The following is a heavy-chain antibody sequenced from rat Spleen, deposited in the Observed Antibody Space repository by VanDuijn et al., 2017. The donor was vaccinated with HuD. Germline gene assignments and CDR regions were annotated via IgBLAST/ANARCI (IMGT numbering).Heavy chain of an antibody. J-gene: IGHJ2*01. CDR2: FSYDGVST. D-gene: IGHD1-4*01. Sequence: EVQLVESGGGLVQPGRSLKLSCVASGFTFSNYYMAWVRQAPTKGLEWVASFSYDGVSTYYRDSVKGRFTISRDNAKSSLYLQMDSLRSEDTATYYCTTEPGYNSYFDYWGQGVMVTVSS. CDR1: GFTFSNYY. V-gene: IGHV5-20*01. CDR3: TTEPGYNSYFDY.